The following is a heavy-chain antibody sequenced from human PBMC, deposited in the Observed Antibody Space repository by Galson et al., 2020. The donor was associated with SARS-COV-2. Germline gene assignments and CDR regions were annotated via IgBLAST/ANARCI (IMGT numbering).Heavy chain of an antibody. J-gene: IGHJ6*02. D-gene: IGHD1-26*01. CDR2: ISSSSNYI. CDR1: GFPFSSYS. Sequence: GGSLRLPCAASGFPFSSYSMNWVRQAPGKGLEWVSSISSSSNYIYYADSVKGRFTISRDNAENSVFLVMNGLRAEDTAVYYCARDASWAMFGMDVWGQGTPVTVSS. V-gene: IGHV3-21*01. CDR3: ARDASWAMFGMDV.